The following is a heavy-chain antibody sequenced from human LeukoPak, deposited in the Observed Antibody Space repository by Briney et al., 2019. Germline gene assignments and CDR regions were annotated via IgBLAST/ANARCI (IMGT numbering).Heavy chain of an antibody. V-gene: IGHV4-4*07. CDR1: GGSISSYY. CDR3: ARDRGYCSSTSCYIWFDP. J-gene: IGHJ5*02. Sequence: SETLSLTCTVSGGSISSYYWSWIRQPAGKGLEWIGRIYTSGSTNYNPSLKSRVTMSVDTSKNQFSLKLSSVTAADTAVYYCARDRGYCSSTSCYIWFDPWGQGTLVTVSS. CDR2: IYTSGST. D-gene: IGHD2-2*02.